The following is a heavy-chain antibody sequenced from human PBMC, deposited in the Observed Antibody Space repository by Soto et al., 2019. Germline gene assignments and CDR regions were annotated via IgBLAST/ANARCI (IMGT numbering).Heavy chain of an antibody. CDR2: IYYSGST. D-gene: IGHD2-21*02. J-gene: IGHJ4*02. V-gene: IGHV4-30-4*01. Sequence: SETLSLTCTVSGGSISSGDYYWGWIRQPPGKGLEWIGYIYYSGSTYYNPSLKSRVTISVDTSKNQFSLKLSSVTAADTAVYYCAQQYCGGDCYSNFDYWGQGTLVTVSS. CDR3: AQQYCGGDCYSNFDY. CDR1: GGSISSGDYY.